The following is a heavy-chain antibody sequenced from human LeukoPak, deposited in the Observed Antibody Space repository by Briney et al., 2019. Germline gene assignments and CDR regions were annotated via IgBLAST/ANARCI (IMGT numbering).Heavy chain of an antibody. CDR2: ISGSGGST. V-gene: IGHV3-23*01. D-gene: IGHD6-13*01. J-gene: IGHJ4*02. CDR1: GFTFSSYA. Sequence: TGGSLRLSCAASGFTFSSYAMSWVRQAPGKGLEWVSAISGSGGSTYYADSVKGRFTISRDNPKNTLYLQMNSLRAEDTAVYYCAKVRASYSSSWYYFDYWGQGTLVTVSS. CDR3: AKVRASYSSSWYYFDY.